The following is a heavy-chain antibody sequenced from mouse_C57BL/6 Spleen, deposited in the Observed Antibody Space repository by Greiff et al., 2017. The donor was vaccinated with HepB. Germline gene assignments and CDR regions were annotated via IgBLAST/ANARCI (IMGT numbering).Heavy chain of an antibody. CDR3: ARESSNYVDWYFDV. Sequence: EVQLQQSGPGLVKPSQTVFLTCTVTGISITTGNYRWSWFRQFPGNKLEWIGYIYYSGTITYNPSLTSRTTITRDTPKNQFFLEMNSLTAEDTATYYCARESSNYVDWYFDVWGTGTTVTVSS. J-gene: IGHJ1*03. D-gene: IGHD2-5*01. V-gene: IGHV3-5*01. CDR1: GISITTGNYR. CDR2: IYYSGTI.